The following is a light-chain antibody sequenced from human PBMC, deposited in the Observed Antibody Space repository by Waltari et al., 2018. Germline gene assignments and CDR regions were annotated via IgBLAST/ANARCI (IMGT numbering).Light chain of an antibody. Sequence: DIQLTPSPSSLSASVGARVIITCRASQGISTHVAWYQQKPGKAPKLLIYTASTLQSGVPSRFSGSGSGTEFTLTISSLQPEDFAAYYCQQRNNYPITFGQGTRLEI. CDR3: QQRNNYPIT. CDR2: TAS. V-gene: IGKV1-9*01. CDR1: QGISTH. J-gene: IGKJ5*01.